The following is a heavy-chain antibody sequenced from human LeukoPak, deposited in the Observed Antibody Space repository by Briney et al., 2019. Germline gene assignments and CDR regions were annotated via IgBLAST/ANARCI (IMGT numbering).Heavy chain of an antibody. CDR2: IIHSGGT. Sequence: PSETLSLTCAVYGGSFSGYYWSWIPQPPGKGLWWIGEIIHSGGTNYNPSLKSRVTISVDTSKNQFSLKLSSVTAADTAVYYCARVQGSGSYYSPIYFDYWGQGTLVTVSS. J-gene: IGHJ4*02. CDR3: ARVQGSGSYYSPIYFDY. D-gene: IGHD3-10*01. CDR1: GGSFSGYY. V-gene: IGHV4-34*12.